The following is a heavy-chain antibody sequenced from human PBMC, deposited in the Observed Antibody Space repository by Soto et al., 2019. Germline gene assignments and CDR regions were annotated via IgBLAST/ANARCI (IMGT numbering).Heavy chain of an antibody. CDR2: ISGSGGST. CDR3: AKDLGGLYYDFWSGYTFDAFDI. Sequence: PGGSLRLSCAASGFTFSSYAMSWVRQAPGKGLEWVSAISGSGGSTYYADSVKGRFTISRDNSKNTLYLQMNSLRAEDTAVYYCAKDLGGLYYDFWSGYTFDAFDIWGQGTMVTVSS. CDR1: GFTFSSYA. D-gene: IGHD3-3*01. V-gene: IGHV3-23*01. J-gene: IGHJ3*02.